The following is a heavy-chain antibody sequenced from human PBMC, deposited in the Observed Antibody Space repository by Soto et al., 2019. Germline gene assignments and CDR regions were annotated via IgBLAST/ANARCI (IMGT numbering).Heavy chain of an antibody. CDR3: ARDPGIIVVVPAALEDYYYYGMDV. V-gene: IGHV1-18*01. CDR1: GYTFTSYG. CDR2: ISAYNGNT. J-gene: IGHJ6*02. Sequence: ASVKVSCKASGYTFTSYGISWVRQAPGQGLEWMGWISAYNGNTNYAQKLQGRVTMTTDTSTSTAYMELRSLRSDDTAVYYCARDPGIIVVVPAALEDYYYYGMDVWGQGTTVTVS. D-gene: IGHD2-2*01.